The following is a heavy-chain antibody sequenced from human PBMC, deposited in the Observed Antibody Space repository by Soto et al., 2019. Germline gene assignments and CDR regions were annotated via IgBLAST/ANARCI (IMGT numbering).Heavy chain of an antibody. J-gene: IGHJ4*02. CDR3: ARGASFGPFDY. D-gene: IGHD3-3*01. Sequence: ASVKVSCKASGDTFSSYAISWVRQAPGQGLEWMGWISAYNGNTNYAQKLQGRVTMTTDTSTSTAYMELRSLRSYDTAVYYCARGASFGPFDYWGQGTLVTVSS. V-gene: IGHV1-18*01. CDR2: ISAYNGNT. CDR1: GDTFSSYA.